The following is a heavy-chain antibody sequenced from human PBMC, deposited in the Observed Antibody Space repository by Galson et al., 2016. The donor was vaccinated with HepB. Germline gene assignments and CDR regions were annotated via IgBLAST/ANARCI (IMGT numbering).Heavy chain of an antibody. CDR1: GDSVSSNTAA. J-gene: IGHJ5*02. Sequence: CAISGDSVSSNTAAWNWIRQTPSRGLEWLGRTYYRSTWSNDYAVSVKSRITNNRDTSKNQFSLQLTSVTPEDTAVDYCARGVLGPAGNWFAPWGQGTPVTVSS. D-gene: IGHD2/OR15-2a*01. V-gene: IGHV6-1*01. CDR2: TYYRSTWSN. CDR3: ARGVLGPAGNWFAP.